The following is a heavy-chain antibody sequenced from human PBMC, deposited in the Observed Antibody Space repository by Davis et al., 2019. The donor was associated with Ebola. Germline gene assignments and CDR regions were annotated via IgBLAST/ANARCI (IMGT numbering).Heavy chain of an antibody. CDR1: GYTFTSYG. D-gene: IGHD6-13*01. CDR2: ISAYNGNT. J-gene: IGHJ5*02. V-gene: IGHV1-18*01. Sequence: ASVKVSCKASGYTFTSYGISWVRQAPGQGLEWMGWISAYNGNTNYAQKLQGRVTMTTDTSTSTAYMELRSLRSDDTAVYYCARDREPANIAAAGANWFDPWGQGTLVTVSS. CDR3: ARDREPANIAAAGANWFDP.